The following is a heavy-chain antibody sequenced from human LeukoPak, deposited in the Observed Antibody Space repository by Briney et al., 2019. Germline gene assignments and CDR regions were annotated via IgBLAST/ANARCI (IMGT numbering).Heavy chain of an antibody. CDR3: ARPKYSYKFDY. CDR1: GYTFTGYY. D-gene: IGHD5-18*01. Sequence: PWASVTVSFKASGYTFTGYYMHWVRQAPGQGLEWMGWINPNSGGTNYAQKFQGRVTMTRDTSISTAYMELSRLRSDDTAVYYCARPKYSYKFDYWGQGTLVTVSS. V-gene: IGHV1-2*02. CDR2: INPNSGGT. J-gene: IGHJ4*02.